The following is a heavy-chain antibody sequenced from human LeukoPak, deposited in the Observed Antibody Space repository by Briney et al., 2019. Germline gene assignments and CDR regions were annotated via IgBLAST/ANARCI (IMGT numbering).Heavy chain of an antibody. J-gene: IGHJ3*02. CDR2: VSATGGST. D-gene: IGHD7-27*01. Sequence: PGGSLRLSCAASGFTFSSYAMSWVRQAPGKGLEWVSGVSATGGSTYYADSVKGRFTISRDNSKNTLYLQMNSLRAEDTAVYYCAKYRTGDKAAFDIWGQGTMVTVSS. V-gene: IGHV3-23*01. CDR1: GFTFSSYA. CDR3: AKYRTGDKAAFDI.